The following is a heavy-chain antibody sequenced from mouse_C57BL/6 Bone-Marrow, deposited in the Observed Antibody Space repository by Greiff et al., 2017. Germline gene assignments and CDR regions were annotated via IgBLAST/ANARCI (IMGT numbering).Heavy chain of an antibody. CDR1: GFTFTDYY. V-gene: IGHV7-3*01. Sequence: EVKLVESGGGLVQPGGSLSLSCAASGFTFTDYYMSWVRQPPGKALEWLGFIRNKANGYTTDYRASVKGRLTISSDNSQSILYLQMNALRAEDSATYYCARNYGSSSPWFAYWGQGTLVTVSA. J-gene: IGHJ3*01. D-gene: IGHD1-1*01. CDR2: IRNKANGYTT. CDR3: ARNYGSSSPWFAY.